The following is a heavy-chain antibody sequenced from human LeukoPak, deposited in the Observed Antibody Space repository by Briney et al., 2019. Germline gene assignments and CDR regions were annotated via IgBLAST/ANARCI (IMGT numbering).Heavy chain of an antibody. CDR2: ISGSGGST. D-gene: IGHD3-3*01. CDR1: GFTFSSYA. Sequence: HPGGSLRLSCAASGFTFSSYAMSWVRQAPGKGLEWVSAISGSGGSTYYADSVKGRFTISRDNSKNTLYLQMNSLRAEDTAVYYCAKLELYYDFWSGYSDDAFDIWGQGTMVTVSS. CDR3: AKLELYYDFWSGYSDDAFDI. J-gene: IGHJ3*02. V-gene: IGHV3-23*01.